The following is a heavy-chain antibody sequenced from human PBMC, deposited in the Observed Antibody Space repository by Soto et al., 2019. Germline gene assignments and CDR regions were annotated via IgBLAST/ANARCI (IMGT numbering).Heavy chain of an antibody. CDR1: GFTFSSYG. CDR3: ERGRYSYRVFGY. V-gene: IGHV3-48*04. Sequence: VQLVESGGGVVQPGRSLRLSCAASGFTFSSYGMHWVRQAPGKGLEWVSYISSSGTTIYYADSLKGRFTISRDNSKNSLYLQMKSMRAEDTAVYSCERGRYSYRVFGYWGQGTLVTVSS. CDR2: ISSSGTTI. D-gene: IGHD5-18*01. J-gene: IGHJ4*02.